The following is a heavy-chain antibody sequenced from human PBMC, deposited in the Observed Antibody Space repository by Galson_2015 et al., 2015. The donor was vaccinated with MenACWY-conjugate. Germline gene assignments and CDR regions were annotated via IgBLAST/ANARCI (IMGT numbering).Heavy chain of an antibody. Sequence: SLRLSCAASGFTFSNFWMSWVRQAPGKGLEWVANINDNSGAKYYADSVKGRFTISRDNAKNSLYLQMNSLRAEDTAVYYCAKLVEQQLVYYYYGMDVWGQGTTVTVSS. V-gene: IGHV3-48*04. CDR2: INDNSGAK. D-gene: IGHD6-13*01. J-gene: IGHJ6*02. CDR3: AKLVEQQLVYYYYGMDV. CDR1: GFTFSNFW.